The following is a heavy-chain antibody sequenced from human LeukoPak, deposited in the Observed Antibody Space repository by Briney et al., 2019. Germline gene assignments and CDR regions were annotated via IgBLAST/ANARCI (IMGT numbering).Heavy chain of an antibody. V-gene: IGHV3-66*01. CDR2: IFSGGDT. D-gene: IGHD5-24*01. CDR1: GFTVNSNY. J-gene: IGHJ5*02. CDR3: TRMSREAPGLPDL. Sequence: GGSLRLSCAASGFTVNSNYMNWVRQAPGKGLEWVSVIFSGGDTNYADSVKGRFTISRDNAKNTLYLQIGSLRADDTAVYYCTRMSREAPGLPDLWGQGTLVTVSS.